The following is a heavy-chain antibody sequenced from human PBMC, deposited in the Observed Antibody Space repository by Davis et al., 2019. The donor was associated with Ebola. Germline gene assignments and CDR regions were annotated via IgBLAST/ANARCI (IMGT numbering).Heavy chain of an antibody. CDR2: TYYSSSKWYN. Sequence: PSETLSLTCAISGDSVSSGGWNWIRQSPSRGLEWLGRTYYSSSKWYNDYAVSVKSRITINPDTSKNQFSLQLNSVTPEDTAVYYCAKGWLRSGFDSWGQGTLVTVSS. CDR3: AKGWLRSGFDS. V-gene: IGHV6-1*01. CDR1: GDSVSSGG. J-gene: IGHJ4*02. D-gene: IGHD5-12*01.